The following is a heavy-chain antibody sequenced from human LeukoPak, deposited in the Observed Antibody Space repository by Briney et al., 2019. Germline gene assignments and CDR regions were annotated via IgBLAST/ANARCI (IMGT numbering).Heavy chain of an antibody. J-gene: IGHJ3*02. CDR3: ARVAALDAFDI. CDR2: ISSSSSYI. V-gene: IGHV3-21*01. Sequence: MAGRSLRLSCAASGFTFSSYSMNWVRQAPGKGLEWVSSISSSSSYIYYADSVKGRFAISRDNAKNSLYLQMNSLRAEDTAVYYCARVAALDAFDIWGQGTMVTVSS. D-gene: IGHD6-25*01. CDR1: GFTFSSYS.